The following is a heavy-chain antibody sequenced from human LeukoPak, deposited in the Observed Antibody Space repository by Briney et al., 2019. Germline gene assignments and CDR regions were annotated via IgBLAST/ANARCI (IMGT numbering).Heavy chain of an antibody. CDR1: GYTFTSYG. J-gene: IGHJ4*02. CDR3: ARVGYYDSSGYYPLASN. Sequence: ASVKVSCKASGYTFTSYGISWVRQAPGQGLEWMGWISAYNGNTNYAQKLQGRVTMTTDTSTSTAYMELRSLRSDDTAVYYCARVGYYDSSGYYPLASNWGQGTLVTVSS. CDR2: ISAYNGNT. V-gene: IGHV1-18*01. D-gene: IGHD3-22*01.